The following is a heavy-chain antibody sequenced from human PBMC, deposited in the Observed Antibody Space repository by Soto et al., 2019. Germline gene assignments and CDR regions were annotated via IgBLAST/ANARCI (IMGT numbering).Heavy chain of an antibody. D-gene: IGHD4-17*01. J-gene: IGHJ4*02. Sequence: EVQLVESGGGSVQPGGSLRLSCAASGFTFSDYNMNWVRQAPGKGLEWVSYISSSHTIYYADSVKGRFTISRDNAKNSLYLQMNGLRAEDTAVYYCARIASYGDILFDFWGQGMLVTVSS. CDR1: GFTFSDYN. V-gene: IGHV3-48*01. CDR3: ARIASYGDILFDF. CDR2: ISSSHTI.